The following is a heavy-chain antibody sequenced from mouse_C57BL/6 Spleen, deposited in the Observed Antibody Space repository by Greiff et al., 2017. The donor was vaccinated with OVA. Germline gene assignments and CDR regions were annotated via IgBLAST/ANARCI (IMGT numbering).Heavy chain of an antibody. Sequence: EVKVVESGGGLVKPGGSLKLSCAASGFTFSDYGMHWVRQAPEKGLEWVAYISSGSSTIYYADTVKGRFTISRDNAKNTLFLQMTSLRSEDTAMYYCAKGGGYGNYFDYWGQGTTLTVSS. CDR2: ISSGSSTI. D-gene: IGHD2-10*02. CDR1: GFTFSDYG. V-gene: IGHV5-17*01. CDR3: AKGGGYGNYFDY. J-gene: IGHJ2*01.